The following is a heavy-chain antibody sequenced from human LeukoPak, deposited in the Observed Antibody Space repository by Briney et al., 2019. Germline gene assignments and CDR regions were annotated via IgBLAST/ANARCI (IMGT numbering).Heavy chain of an antibody. CDR2: INHSGSA. CDR1: GGSFSGYY. J-gene: IGHJ4*02. CDR3: ARGGGRYYDFWSGYSDY. V-gene: IGHV4-34*01. Sequence: PSETLPLTCAVYGGSFSGYYWSWIRQPPGKGLEWIGEINHSGSANYNPSLKSRVTISVDTSKNQFSLKLSSVTAADTAVYYCARGGGRYYDFWSGYSDYWGQGTLVTVSS. D-gene: IGHD3-3*01.